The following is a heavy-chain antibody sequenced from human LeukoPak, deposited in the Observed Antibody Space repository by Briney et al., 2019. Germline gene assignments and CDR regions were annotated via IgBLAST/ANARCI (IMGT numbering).Heavy chain of an antibody. V-gene: IGHV3-21*04. CDR2: ISSSSSYI. CDR3: AKKGVGSGSYVQP. J-gene: IGHJ5*02. D-gene: IGHD3-10*01. CDR1: GFTFSSYS. Sequence: PGGSLRLSCAASGFTFSSYSMNWVRQAPGKGLEWVSSISSSSSYIYYADSVKGRFTISRDNAKNSLYLQMNSLRAEDTAVYYCAKKGVGSGSYVQPWGQGTLVTVSS.